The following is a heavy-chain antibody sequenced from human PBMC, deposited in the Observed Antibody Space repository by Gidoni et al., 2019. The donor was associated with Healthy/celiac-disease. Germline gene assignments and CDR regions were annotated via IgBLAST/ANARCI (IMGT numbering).Heavy chain of an antibody. CDR3: TTDPEVVAPFDY. J-gene: IGHJ4*02. D-gene: IGHD2-15*01. CDR1: GFTFSNPW. V-gene: IGHV3-15*01. Sequence: EVQLVESGGGLVKPGGSLRLLCAASGFTFSNPWMSWGRQGPGKGLEWVGRIKSKTDGGTTDYAAPVKGRFTISRDDSKNTLYLQMNSLKTEDTAVYYCTTDPEVVAPFDYWGQGTLVTVSS. CDR2: IKSKTDGGTT.